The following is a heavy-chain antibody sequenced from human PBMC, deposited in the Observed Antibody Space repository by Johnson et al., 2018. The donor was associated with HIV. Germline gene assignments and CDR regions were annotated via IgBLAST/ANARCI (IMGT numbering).Heavy chain of an antibody. V-gene: IGHV3-NL1*01. J-gene: IGHJ3*02. CDR1: GFTFSSYG. Sequence: QVQLVESGGGVVQPGGSLRLSCAASGFTFSSYGMHWVRQAPGKGLAWVSVIYSGGRTYYADSVTGRFTISRDNSKNTLSLQMNSLRAEDTAVYYCARPRSGWYWDAFDIWGQGTMVTVSS. CDR3: ARPRSGWYWDAFDI. D-gene: IGHD6-19*01. CDR2: IYSGGRT.